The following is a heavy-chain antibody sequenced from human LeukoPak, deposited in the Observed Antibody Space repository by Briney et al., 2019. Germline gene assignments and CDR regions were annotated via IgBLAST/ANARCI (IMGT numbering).Heavy chain of an antibody. V-gene: IGHV3-21*01. J-gene: IGHJ4*02. CDR3: ARGDMVRGVDY. CDR2: ISSSSSYI. D-gene: IGHD3-10*01. Sequence: GGSLRLSCAASGFTFSSYSMNWVRQAPGKGLEWVSSISSSSSYIYYADSVKGRFTISRDNAKNSLYLQMNSLRAEDTAVYYCARGDMVRGVDYWGQGTLVTVSS. CDR1: GFTFSSYS.